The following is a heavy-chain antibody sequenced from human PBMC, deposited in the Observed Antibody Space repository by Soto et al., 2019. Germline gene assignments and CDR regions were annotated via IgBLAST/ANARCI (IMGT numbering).Heavy chain of an antibody. J-gene: IGHJ6*02. CDR2: IIPIFGTA. Sequence: QVQLVQSGAEVKKPGSSVKVSCKASGGTFSSYAISWVRQAPGQGLEWMGGIIPIFGTANYAQMFQGRVTITADESTSTAYMELSSLRSEDTAVYYCARVRSPGVVVINPNHYYYYGMDVWGQGTTVTVSS. D-gene: IGHD3-22*01. CDR1: GGTFSSYA. V-gene: IGHV1-69*01. CDR3: ARVRSPGVVVINPNHYYYYGMDV.